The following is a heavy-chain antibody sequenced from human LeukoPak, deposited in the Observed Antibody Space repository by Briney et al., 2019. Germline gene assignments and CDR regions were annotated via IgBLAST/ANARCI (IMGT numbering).Heavy chain of an antibody. CDR1: GFTFSDYY. Sequence: GGSLRLSCAASGFTFSDYYMSWIRQAPGKGLEWVSYISTSGSTIYYADSLKGRFTISRDNSKNTLYLQMNSLRAEDTAVYYCAKDLEDYFLIDAFDIWGQGTMVTVSS. CDR3: AKDLEDYFLIDAFDI. D-gene: IGHD2/OR15-2a*01. J-gene: IGHJ3*02. V-gene: IGHV3-11*01. CDR2: ISTSGSTI.